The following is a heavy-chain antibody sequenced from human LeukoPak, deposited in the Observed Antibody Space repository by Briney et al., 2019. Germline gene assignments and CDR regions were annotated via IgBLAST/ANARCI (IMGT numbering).Heavy chain of an antibody. Sequence: GGSLRLSCAASGFTFDDYAMHWVRQAPGKGLEWVSGVTWNSDTIGYADSVIGRFTISRDNAKNSLYLQMNSLRAEDTALYYCTKDISVGATPYYFDYWGQGTLVTVSS. CDR1: GFTFDDYA. V-gene: IGHV3-9*01. CDR3: TKDISVGATPYYFDY. CDR2: VTWNSDTI. D-gene: IGHD1-26*01. J-gene: IGHJ4*02.